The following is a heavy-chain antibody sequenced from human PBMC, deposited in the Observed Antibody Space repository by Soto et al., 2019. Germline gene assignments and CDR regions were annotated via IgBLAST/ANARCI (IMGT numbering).Heavy chain of an antibody. CDR2: IKQDGAEK. CDR1: GFTFSSHW. V-gene: IGHV3-7*03. D-gene: IGHD1-26*01. J-gene: IGHJ5*02. CDR3: SRGSGTYYAGQFDP. Sequence: EVQLVESGGALVQPGGSLRLSCGASGFTFSSHWMSWVRQAPGKGLEWVASIKQDGAEKHYVDSVEGRFTISRDDAKYSLYLQMNSLRAEDTAVYYCSRGSGTYYAGQFDPWGQGTLVTVSS.